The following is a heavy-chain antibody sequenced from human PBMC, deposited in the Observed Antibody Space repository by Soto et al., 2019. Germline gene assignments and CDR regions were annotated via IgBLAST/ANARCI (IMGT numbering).Heavy chain of an antibody. CDR1: GGSFSGYY. V-gene: IGHV4-34*01. J-gene: IGHJ4*02. CDR2: INHSGST. CDR3: ARTPHYYDSSGYYYFFPRRFDY. D-gene: IGHD3-22*01. Sequence: SETLSLTCAVYGGSFSGYYWSWIRQPPGKGLEWIGEINHSGSTNYNPSLKSRVTISVDTSKNQFSLKLSSVTAADTAVYYCARTPHYYDSSGYYYFFPRRFDYWGQGTLVTVSS.